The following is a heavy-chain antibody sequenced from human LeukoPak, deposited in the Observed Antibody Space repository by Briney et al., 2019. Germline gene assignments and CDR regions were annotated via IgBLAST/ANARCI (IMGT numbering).Heavy chain of an antibody. CDR3: ATTMVRDYYYYYMDV. J-gene: IGHJ6*03. V-gene: IGHV4-59*01. CDR1: GGSFSGYY. CDR2: FDYSGST. D-gene: IGHD3-10*01. Sequence: SETLSLTCAVYGGSFSGYYWSWIRQPPGKGLEWIGYFDYSGSTNYNPSLKSRVTISGDMTKNQFSLKLTSVTAADTAVYYCATTMVRDYYYYYMDVWGKGTMVTVSS.